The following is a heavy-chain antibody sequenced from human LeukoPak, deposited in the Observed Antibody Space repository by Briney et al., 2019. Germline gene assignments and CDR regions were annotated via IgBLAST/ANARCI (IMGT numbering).Heavy chain of an antibody. J-gene: IGHJ4*02. Sequence: GASLKISCKGSGSSFTNYWIGLVRQIPGKGLEWLGIISPDGSDTRYSPSFQGQVTISADKSITTAYLQWSSLKASDTAMYYCARLTSSWSFDYWGQGTLVTVSS. CDR3: ARLTSSWSFDY. CDR1: GSSFTNYW. D-gene: IGHD6-13*01. V-gene: IGHV5-51*01. CDR2: ISPDGSDT.